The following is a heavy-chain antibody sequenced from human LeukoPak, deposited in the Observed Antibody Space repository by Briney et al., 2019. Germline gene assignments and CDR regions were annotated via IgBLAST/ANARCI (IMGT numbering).Heavy chain of an antibody. CDR2: ISTSSSYM. CDR1: GFTFRSYK. D-gene: IGHD4-17*01. CDR3: ARTDGDYDY. Sequence: GGSLRLPCAASGFTFRSYKMNWVRQAPGKGLEWVSSISTSSSYMYYADSVKGRFTISRDNAKNSLYPQMNSLRPEDTAVYYCARTDGDYDYWGQGTLVTVSS. V-gene: IGHV3-21*01. J-gene: IGHJ4*02.